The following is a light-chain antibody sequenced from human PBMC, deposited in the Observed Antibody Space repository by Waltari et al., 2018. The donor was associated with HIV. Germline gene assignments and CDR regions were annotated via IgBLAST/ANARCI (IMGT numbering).Light chain of an antibody. CDR1: SSDVRSYNF. CDR3: CSYAGSRTPSV. V-gene: IGLV2-23*02. J-gene: IGLJ1*01. Sequence: QSPLSQPASVSGSPGQPLTIPCPGTSSDVRSYNFVPWYQQYPGKVPKLMIYQFSKRPSGVSDRFSGSKSGNTASLTISGLQSEDEADYYCCSYAGSRTPSVFGTATKVTVL. CDR2: QFS.